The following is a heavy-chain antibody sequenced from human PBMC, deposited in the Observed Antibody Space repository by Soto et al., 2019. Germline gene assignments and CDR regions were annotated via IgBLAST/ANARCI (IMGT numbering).Heavy chain of an antibody. D-gene: IGHD2-15*01. J-gene: IGHJ6*02. CDR1: GYSFTSYW. Sequence: GESLKISCKGSGYSFTSYWIGWVRQMPGKGLECMGIIYPGDSDTRYSPSFQGQVTISADKSISTAYLQWSSLKASDTAMYYCARMGFSGDGCLSYYYYGMDVWGQGTTVTVSS. CDR3: ARMGFSGDGCLSYYYYGMDV. V-gene: IGHV5-51*01. CDR2: IYPGDSDT.